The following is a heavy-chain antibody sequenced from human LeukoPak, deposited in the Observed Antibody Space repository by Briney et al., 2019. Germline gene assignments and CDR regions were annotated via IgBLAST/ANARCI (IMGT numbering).Heavy chain of an antibody. CDR2: IYYSGST. J-gene: IGHJ4*02. Sequence: SETLSLICTVSGGSISSYYWSWIRQSPGKGLEWIGYIYYSGSTNYNPSLKSRVTISVDTSKNQFSLKLSSVTAADTAVYYCARSERYSSGWYFYFDYWGQGTLVTVSS. D-gene: IGHD6-19*01. CDR1: GGSISSYY. V-gene: IGHV4-59*01. CDR3: ARSERYSSGWYFYFDY.